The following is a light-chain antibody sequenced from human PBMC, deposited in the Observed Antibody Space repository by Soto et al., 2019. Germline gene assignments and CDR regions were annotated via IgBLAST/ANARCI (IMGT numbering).Light chain of an antibody. CDR2: AAS. Sequence: DIQMTQSPSSLSESVGDRVTITCRASQGISNYLAWYQQIPGKVPKLLISAASTLQSGVPSRFSGSGSGTDFTLTISSLQPEDVATYYCQKYTNVPTFGGGTKVEIK. J-gene: IGKJ4*01. CDR3: QKYTNVPT. V-gene: IGKV1-27*01. CDR1: QGISNY.